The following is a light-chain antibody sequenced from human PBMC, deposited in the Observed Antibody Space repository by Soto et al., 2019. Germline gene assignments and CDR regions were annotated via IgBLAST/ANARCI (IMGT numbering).Light chain of an antibody. Sequence: EIVLTQSPATLSLSPGERATLSCRATQIISSSLAWYQQKPGQAPRLLIYDASNRATGIPARVSGSGSGTDFTLTITSLEPEDFAVYYCQQRFNWPFTFGGGTKVEIK. V-gene: IGKV3-11*01. CDR3: QQRFNWPFT. CDR1: QIISSS. CDR2: DAS. J-gene: IGKJ4*01.